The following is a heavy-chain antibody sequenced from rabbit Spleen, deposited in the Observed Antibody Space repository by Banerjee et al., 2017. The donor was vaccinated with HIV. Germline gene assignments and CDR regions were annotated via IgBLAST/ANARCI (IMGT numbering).Heavy chain of an antibody. CDR2: IYAGGSGTT. V-gene: IGHV1S45*01. Sequence: QEQLVESGGGLVQPEGSLTLTYTASGFSFSSSYHVCWVRQAPGKGLEWIACIYAGGSGTTYYASWAKGRFTISKTSSTTVTLQMTSLTAADTATYFCARDVSAIYFRFSLWGPGTLVTVS. CDR1: GFSFSSSYH. CDR3: ARDVSAIYFRFSL. D-gene: IGHD1-1*01. J-gene: IGHJ6*01.